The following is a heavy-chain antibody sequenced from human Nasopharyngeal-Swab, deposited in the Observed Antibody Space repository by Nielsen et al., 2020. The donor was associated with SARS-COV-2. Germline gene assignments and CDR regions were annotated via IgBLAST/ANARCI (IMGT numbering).Heavy chain of an antibody. D-gene: IGHD6-19*01. CDR2: INHSGST. CDR3: ARGRVAVAGTLGY. CDR1: GGSFSGYY. J-gene: IGHJ4*02. Sequence: SETLSLTCAVYGGSFSGYYWGWIRQPPGKGLEWIGEINHSGSTNYNPSLKSRVTISVDTSKNQFSLKLSSVTAADTAVYYCARGRVAVAGTLGYWGQGTLVTVSS. V-gene: IGHV4-34*01.